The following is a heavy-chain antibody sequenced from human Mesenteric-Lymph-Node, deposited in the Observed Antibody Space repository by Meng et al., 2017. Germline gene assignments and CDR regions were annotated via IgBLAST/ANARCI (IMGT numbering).Heavy chain of an antibody. CDR2: IHSNGDT. Sequence: GESLKISCAASGFTFSSYAMSWVRQAPGKGLEWVSAIHSNGDTYYADSVKGRFTISRDSAKNSLYLQMNSLRAEDTAVYYCARDYCSSTSCSNAIYYYYYYGMDVWGQGTTVTVSS. V-gene: IGHV3-21*01. CDR1: GFTFSSYA. J-gene: IGHJ6*02. CDR3: ARDYCSSTSCSNAIYYYYYYGMDV. D-gene: IGHD2-2*01.